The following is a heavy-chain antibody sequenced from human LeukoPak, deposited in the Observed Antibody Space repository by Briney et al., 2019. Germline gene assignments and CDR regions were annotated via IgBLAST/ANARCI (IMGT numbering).Heavy chain of an antibody. Sequence: GGSLRLSCAASGFTVSSNYMSWVRQAPGEGLEWVSVISGSGGSTYYADSVKGRFTISRDNSKNTLYLQMNSLRAEDTAVYYCANGPKAIQLTYWGQGTLVTVPS. CDR1: GFTVSSNY. CDR3: ANGPKAIQLTY. CDR2: ISGSGGST. D-gene: IGHD5-18*01. J-gene: IGHJ4*02. V-gene: IGHV3-23*01.